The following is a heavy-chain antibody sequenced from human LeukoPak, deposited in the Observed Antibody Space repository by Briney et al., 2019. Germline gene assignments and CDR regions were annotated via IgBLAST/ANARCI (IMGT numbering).Heavy chain of an antibody. J-gene: IGHJ4*02. V-gene: IGHV3-23*01. CDR1: GFTFSTFG. CDR2: ISGSGGST. CDR3: ARKLDTIIAVVVTYYFDY. Sequence: PGGTLRLSCAVSGFTFSTFGMSWVRQSPGKGLECVSSISGSGGSTYYADSVKGRFTIYRDNSKNTLYLQMNSLRTEDTALYYCARKLDTIIAVVVTYYFDYWGQGTLVTVSS. D-gene: IGHD3-22*01.